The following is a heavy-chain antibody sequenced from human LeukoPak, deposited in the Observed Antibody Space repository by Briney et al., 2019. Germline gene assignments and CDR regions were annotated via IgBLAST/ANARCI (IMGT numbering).Heavy chain of an antibody. Sequence: ASVKVSCKVSGYTLTELSMHWVRQAPGKGLEWMGGFDPEDGETIYAQKFQGRVTMTEDTSTDTAYMELSSLRSEDTAVYYCATAQHPFGSLYGSGSRHNYYYYGMDVWGQGTTVTVSS. D-gene: IGHD3-10*01. CDR3: ATAQHPFGSLYGSGSRHNYYYYGMDV. V-gene: IGHV1-24*01. CDR1: GYTLTELS. CDR2: FDPEDGET. J-gene: IGHJ6*02.